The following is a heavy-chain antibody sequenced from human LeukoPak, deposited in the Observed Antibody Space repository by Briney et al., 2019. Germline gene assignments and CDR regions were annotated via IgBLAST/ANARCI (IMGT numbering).Heavy chain of an antibody. Sequence: SETLSLTCAVYGGSFSGYYWSWIRQPPGKGLEWIGEINHSGSTNYNPSLKSRVTISVDTSKNQFSLKQSSVTAADTAVYYCARGFTADSWGQGTLVTVSS. CDR1: GGSFSGYY. CDR3: ARGFTADS. D-gene: IGHD5-18*01. J-gene: IGHJ4*02. CDR2: INHSGST. V-gene: IGHV4-34*01.